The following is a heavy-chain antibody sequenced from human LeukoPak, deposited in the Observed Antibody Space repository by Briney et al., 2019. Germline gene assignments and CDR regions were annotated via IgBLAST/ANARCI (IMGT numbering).Heavy chain of an antibody. D-gene: IGHD3-10*01. CDR2: ISHDGSKE. J-gene: IGHJ5*02. CDR3: ARDVVRGLNWFDP. Sequence: PGGSLRLSCVASGFTFRTSAMHWVRQAPGKGLEWVAVISHDGSKENYADSVKGRFTISRDNSKSTLYLEMNSLRVEDTAVYYCARDVVRGLNWFDPWGQGVLVTVSS. V-gene: IGHV3-30*04. CDR1: GFTFRTSA.